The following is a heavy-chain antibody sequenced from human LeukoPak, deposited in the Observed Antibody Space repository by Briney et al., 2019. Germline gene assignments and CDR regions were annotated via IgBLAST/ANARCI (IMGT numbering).Heavy chain of an antibody. Sequence: GGSLRLSCTTSGFIFGDYAMSWVRQAPGKGLEWVGSIRSKAYGGTTEYSASGKGTFTISRDDSKSIAYLQMNSLKIEDTAVYYCTRARTIFGFDAFDIWGQATMVTVSS. CDR2: IRSKAYGGTT. CDR3: TRARTIFGFDAFDI. V-gene: IGHV3-49*04. D-gene: IGHD3-3*01. CDR1: GFIFGDYA. J-gene: IGHJ3*02.